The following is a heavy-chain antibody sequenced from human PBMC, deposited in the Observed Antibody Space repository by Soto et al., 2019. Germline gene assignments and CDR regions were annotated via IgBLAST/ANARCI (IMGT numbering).Heavy chain of an antibody. V-gene: IGHV3-30*04. CDR2: ISYDGSSK. CDR1: GFTFSTYA. CDR3: ARATWGTTGDY. J-gene: IGHJ4*02. Sequence: GGSLRLSCAASGFTFSTYAMHWVRQAPGKGLEWVAVISYDGSSKSYAGSVQGRFTISRDNSKNTLYLQMNSLRTEDTAVYYCARATWGTTGDYWGQGTLVTVSS. D-gene: IGHD1-7*01.